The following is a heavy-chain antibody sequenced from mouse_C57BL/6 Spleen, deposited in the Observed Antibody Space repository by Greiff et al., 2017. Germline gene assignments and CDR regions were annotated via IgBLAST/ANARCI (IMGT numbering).Heavy chain of an antibody. J-gene: IGHJ1*03. CDR2: IDPSDSET. Sequence: QVQLQQPGAELVRPGSSVKLSCKASGYTFTSYWMHWVKQRPIQGLEWIGNIDPSDSETHYNQKFKDKATLTVDKSSSTAYMQLSSLTSEDSAVYYCARGAVRGYFDVGGTGTTVTGSS. CDR3: ARGAVRGYFDV. V-gene: IGHV1-52*01. CDR1: GYTFTSYW. D-gene: IGHD2-2*01.